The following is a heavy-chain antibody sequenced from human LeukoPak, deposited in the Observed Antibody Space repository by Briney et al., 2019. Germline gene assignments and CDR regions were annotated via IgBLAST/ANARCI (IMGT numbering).Heavy chain of an antibody. CDR3: ARGLGAHAPDYDYIWGSYRYTGGFDY. D-gene: IGHD3-16*02. CDR2: IYHSGST. V-gene: IGHV4-30-2*01. J-gene: IGHJ4*02. CDR1: GGSISSGGYS. Sequence: PSETLSLTCAVSGGSISSGGYSWSWIRQPPGKGLEWIGYIYHSGSTYYNPSLKSRVTISVDTSKNQFSLKLSFVTAADTAVYYCARGLGAHAPDYDYIWGSYRYTGGFDYWGQGTLVTVSS.